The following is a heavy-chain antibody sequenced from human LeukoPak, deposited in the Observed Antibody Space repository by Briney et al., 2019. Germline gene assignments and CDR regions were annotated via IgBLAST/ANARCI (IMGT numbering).Heavy chain of an antibody. Sequence: SETLSLTCTVSGGSISSSSYYWGWIRQPPGKGLEWIGSGSTYYNPSLKSRVTISVDRSKNQFSLKLSSVTAADTAVYYCARDSAARPRYFDYWGQGTLVTVSS. V-gene: IGHV4-39*07. CDR3: ARDSAARPRYFDY. D-gene: IGHD6-6*01. J-gene: IGHJ4*02. CDR1: GGSISSSSYY. CDR2: SGST.